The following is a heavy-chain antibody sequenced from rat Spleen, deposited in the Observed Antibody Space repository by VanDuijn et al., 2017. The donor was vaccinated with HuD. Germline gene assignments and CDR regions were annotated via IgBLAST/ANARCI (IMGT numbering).Heavy chain of an antibody. CDR3: TREGYNNWGAFAY. CDR2: IWSGGST. D-gene: IGHD1-10*01. CDR1: GFSLTSHS. Sequence: QVQLKESGPGLVQPSQTLSLPCTVSGFSLTSHSVSWVRQPPGKGLEWMGAIWSGGSTDYNSALKSRLSISRDNSKSQVFLKMNSLQTEDTAIYFCTREGYNNWGAFAYWGQGTLVTVSS. J-gene: IGHJ3*01. V-gene: IGHV2-15*01.